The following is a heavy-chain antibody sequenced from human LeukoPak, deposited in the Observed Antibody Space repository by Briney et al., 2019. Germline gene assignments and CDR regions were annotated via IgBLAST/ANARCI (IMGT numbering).Heavy chain of an antibody. CDR3: ARESVVELERTYYFDY. D-gene: IGHD1-26*01. V-gene: IGHV1-46*01. Sequence: ASVKVSCMAFGYTFTNYYIHWVRQAPGQGLECMGIINPIGGRTSYTQKFQGRVTMTRDTSTNTVYMELSSLRSEDTGVYYCARESVVELERTYYFDYWGQGTLVTVSS. CDR2: INPIGGRT. J-gene: IGHJ4*02. CDR1: GYTFTNYY.